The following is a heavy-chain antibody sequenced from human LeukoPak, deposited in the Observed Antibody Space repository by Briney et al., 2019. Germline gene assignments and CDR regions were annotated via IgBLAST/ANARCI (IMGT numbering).Heavy chain of an antibody. Sequence: ASVKVSCKASGYTFTSYYMHWVRLAPGQGLEWMGIINPSGGSTSYAQKFQGRVTMTRDTSTSTVYMELSSLRFEDTAVYYCAREVLGKGSFDYWGQGTLVTVSS. J-gene: IGHJ4*02. CDR3: AREVLGKGSFDY. V-gene: IGHV1-46*01. CDR2: INPSGGST. D-gene: IGHD4-23*01. CDR1: GYTFTSYY.